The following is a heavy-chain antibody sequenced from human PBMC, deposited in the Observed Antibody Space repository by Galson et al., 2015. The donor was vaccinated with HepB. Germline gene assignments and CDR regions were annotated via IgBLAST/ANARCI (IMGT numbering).Heavy chain of an antibody. CDR2: ISSYNDDT. D-gene: IGHD4-17*01. CDR3: ARDHSVTTRNWFDP. CDR1: GYKFPNFG. J-gene: IGHJ5*02. V-gene: IGHV1-18*01. Sequence: VKVSCKASGYKFPNFGINWVRQAPGQGLEWMGWISSYNDDTIFAQKFQGRVTMTTDTFTSTAYLELRSLRSDDTAVYYCARDHSVTTRNWFDPWGQGTLVTVSS.